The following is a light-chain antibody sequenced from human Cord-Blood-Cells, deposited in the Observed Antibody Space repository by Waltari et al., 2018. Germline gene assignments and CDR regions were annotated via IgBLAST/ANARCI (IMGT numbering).Light chain of an antibody. V-gene: IGLV3-25*03. CDR2: KDS. J-gene: IGLJ3*02. CDR1: ALPKQY. Sequence: SYELTQPPSVSVSPGQTARITCPGDALPKQYAFWYQQKPGQAPVLVKYKDSERPSGIPERFSGSSSGTTVTLTISGVQAEDEADYYCQSADSSGTWVFGGGTKLTVL. CDR3: QSADSSGTWV.